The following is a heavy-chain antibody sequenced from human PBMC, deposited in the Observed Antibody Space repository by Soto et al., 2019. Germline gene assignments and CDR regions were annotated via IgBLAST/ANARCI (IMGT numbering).Heavy chain of an antibody. CDR2: IIPIFGTA. J-gene: IGHJ4*02. CDR1: GGTFSSYA. D-gene: IGHD2-2*02. V-gene: IGHV1-69*01. Sequence: QVQLVQSGAEVKKPGSSVKVSCKASGGTFSSYAISWVRQAPGQGLEWMGGIIPIFGTANYAQKFQGRVTITAEESTSTAYMELSSLRSEDTAVYYCARGGRYCSSTSCYSPRDYWGQGTLVTVSS. CDR3: ARGGRYCSSTSCYSPRDY.